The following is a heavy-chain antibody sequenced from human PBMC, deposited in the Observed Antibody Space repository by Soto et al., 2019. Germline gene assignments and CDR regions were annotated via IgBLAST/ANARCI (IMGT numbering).Heavy chain of an antibody. V-gene: IGHV4-4*02. D-gene: IGHD2-15*01. J-gene: IGHJ4*02. CDR2: IYPSGNT. CDR1: SGSISSENW. CDR3: ARTYCSGGSCYSAFDY. Sequence: QVQLQASGPGLVKPSGTLSLTCAVSSGSISSENWRRWVRQPPGKGLAWIGEIYPSGNTNYNPSLRSRVTISVDRSKNQFSLKLSSVTAADTAVYYCARTYCSGGSCYSAFDYWGQGTLVTVSS.